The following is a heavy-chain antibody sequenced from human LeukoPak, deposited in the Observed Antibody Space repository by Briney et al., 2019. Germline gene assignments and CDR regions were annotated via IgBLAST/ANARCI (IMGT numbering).Heavy chain of an antibody. J-gene: IGHJ3*02. CDR3: ARAAPAAIRNHDAFDI. Sequence: SETLSLTCTVSGGSISSYYWSWIRQPPGKGLEWIGYIYYSGSTNYNPSLKSRVTISVDTSKNQFSLKLSSVTAADTAVYYCARAAPAAIRNHDAFDIWGQGTMVTVSS. CDR1: GGSISSYY. CDR2: IYYSGST. D-gene: IGHD2-2*02. V-gene: IGHV4-59*01.